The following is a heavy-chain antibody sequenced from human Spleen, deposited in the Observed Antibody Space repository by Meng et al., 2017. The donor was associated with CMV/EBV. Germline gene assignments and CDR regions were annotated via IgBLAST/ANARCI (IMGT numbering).Heavy chain of an antibody. D-gene: IGHD2-2*01. CDR3: ARGFFVAIPSDGGLDH. CDR2: IYNSGTT. Sequence: SETLSLTCTVSGGSVSTGDYYWSWVRQPPGKGLEWIGYIYNSGTTYYNPSLKSRAGISIGTSRNQFSLKLSSVTAADTAVYYCARGFFVAIPSDGGLDHWGQGTLVTVSS. CDR1: GGSVSTGDYY. V-gene: IGHV4-30-4*08. J-gene: IGHJ5*02.